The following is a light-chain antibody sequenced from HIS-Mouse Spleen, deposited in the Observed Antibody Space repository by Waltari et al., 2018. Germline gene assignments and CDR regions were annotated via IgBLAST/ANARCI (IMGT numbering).Light chain of an antibody. CDR1: TGAVTSGYY. Sequence: QTVVTQEPSLTVSPGGTVTLTCPSSTGAVTSGYYPNWFQQKPGQAPRTLIYSTSTTRSWAPARFSGSLLGGKAARTLSGVQPEDEAEYYCLLYYGGAQLNVFGTGTKVTVL. J-gene: IGLJ1*01. CDR2: STS. V-gene: IGLV7-43*01. CDR3: LLYYGGAQLNV.